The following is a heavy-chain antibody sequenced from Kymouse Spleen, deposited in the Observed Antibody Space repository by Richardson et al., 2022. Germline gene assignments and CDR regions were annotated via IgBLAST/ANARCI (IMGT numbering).Heavy chain of an antibody. D-gene: IGHD3-10*01. V-gene: IGHV6-1*01. CDR3: ARVDYGSGSYEDYYYYYGMDV. CDR1: GDSVSSNSAA. Sequence: QVQLQQSGPGLVKPSQTLSLTCAISGDSVSSNSAAWNWIRQSPSRGLEWLGRTYYRSKWYNDYAVSVKSRITINPDTSKNQFSLQLNSVTPEDTAVYYCARVDYGSGSYEDYYYYYGMDVWGQGTTVTVSS. CDR2: TYYRSKWYN. J-gene: IGHJ6*02.